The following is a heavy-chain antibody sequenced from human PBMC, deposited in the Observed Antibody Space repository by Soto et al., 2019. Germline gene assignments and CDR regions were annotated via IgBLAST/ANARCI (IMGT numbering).Heavy chain of an antibody. CDR3: APLSVSLSGPYGIHV. CDR2: MFYSGLT. Sequence: PSETLSLTCIVSGYSVTSSDYCWAWIRQPPGKGLEWIGSMFYSGLTYYNPSLKSRVTLSVDTSKNQFSVRLNSVTAVDTAVYYCAPLSVSLSGPYGIHVWGQGTTVTVSS. J-gene: IGHJ6*02. D-gene: IGHD2-15*01. CDR1: GYSVTSSDYC. V-gene: IGHV4-39*01.